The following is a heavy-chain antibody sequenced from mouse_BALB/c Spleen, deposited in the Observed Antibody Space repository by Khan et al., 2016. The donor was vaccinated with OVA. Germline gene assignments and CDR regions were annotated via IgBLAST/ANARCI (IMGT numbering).Heavy chain of an antibody. CDR2: IWGDGST. CDR1: GFSLTGYG. Sequence: QVQLKESGPGLVAPSQSLSITCTVSGFSLTGYGVNWVRQPPGKGLEWLGMIWGDGSTDYNSVLKSRLSITKDNSKSQVFLKMNSLQTDDTARYYCARELRLGGFAFWGQGTPVTVSA. CDR3: ARELRLGGFAF. V-gene: IGHV2-6-7*01. D-gene: IGHD1-2*01. J-gene: IGHJ3*01.